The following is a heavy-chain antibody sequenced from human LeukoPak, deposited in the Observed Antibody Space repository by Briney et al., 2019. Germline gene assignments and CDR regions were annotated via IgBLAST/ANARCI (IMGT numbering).Heavy chain of an antibody. D-gene: IGHD6-19*01. J-gene: IGHJ4*02. CDR1: GGSFSGYY. V-gene: IGHV4-34*01. CDR2: INHSGST. Sequence: SETLSLTCAVYGGSFSGYYWSWIRQTPGKGLEWIGEINHSGSTNYNSSLKSRVTISVDTSKKQFSLKLSSVTAADTAVYFCARAAGSGLIDYWGQGILVIVSS. CDR3: ARAAGSGLIDY.